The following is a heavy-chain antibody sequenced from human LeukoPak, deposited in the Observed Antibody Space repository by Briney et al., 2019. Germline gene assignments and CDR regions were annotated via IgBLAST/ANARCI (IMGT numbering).Heavy chain of an antibody. CDR1: GYTFTSYG. CDR2: ISAYNGDT. Sequence: ASVNVSCKASGYTFTSYGISWVRQAPGQGLEWMGWISAYNGDTKYSQKFQGRVTIARDTSASTAYMELSSLRSEDTAVYYCARDRGGTGDFDYWGQGTLVTVSS. CDR3: ARDRGGTGDFDY. V-gene: IGHV1-18*01. D-gene: IGHD1-1*01. J-gene: IGHJ4*02.